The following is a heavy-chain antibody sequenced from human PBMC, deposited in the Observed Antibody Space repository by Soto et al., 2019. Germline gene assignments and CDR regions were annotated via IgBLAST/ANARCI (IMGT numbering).Heavy chain of an antibody. V-gene: IGHV4-59*01. D-gene: IGHD3-22*01. CDR3: ARGRYYYDSSGYYYWYLDY. J-gene: IGHJ4*02. Sequence: PSETLSLTCTVSGGSISSYYWSWIRQPPGKGLEWIGYIYYSGSTNYNPSLKSRVTISVDTSKNQFSLKLSSVTAADTAVYYCARGRYYYDSSGYYYWYLDYWGQGTLVTVSS. CDR2: IYYSGST. CDR1: GGSISSYY.